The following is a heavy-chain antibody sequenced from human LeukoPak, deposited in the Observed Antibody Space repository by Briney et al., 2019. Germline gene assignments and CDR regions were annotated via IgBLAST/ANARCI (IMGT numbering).Heavy chain of an antibody. D-gene: IGHD3-10*01. J-gene: IGHJ4*02. Sequence: PAGTLSLSCAVSGFTFSSYALSWVRIAQGKGLDRVSAISDSGSSTNYADSVRSRFTISRDNSKNTLYLQMNSLRAEDTAVYYCAKKLSPSGSEPFDYWGQGTLVTVSS. V-gene: IGHV3-23*01. CDR1: GFTFSSYA. CDR2: ISDSGSST. CDR3: AKKLSPSGSEPFDY.